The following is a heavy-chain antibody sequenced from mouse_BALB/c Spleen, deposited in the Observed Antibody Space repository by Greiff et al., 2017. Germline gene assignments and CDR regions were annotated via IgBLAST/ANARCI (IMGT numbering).Heavy chain of an antibody. V-gene: IGHV1-80*01. Sequence: QVQLQQSGAELVRPGSSVKISCKASGYAFSSYWMNWVKQRPGQGLEWIGQIYPGDGDTNYNGKFKGKATLTADKSSSTAYMQLSSLTSEDSAVYFCARFEGWLGAYWGQGTLVTVSA. D-gene: IGHD2-3*01. CDR3: ARFEGWLGAY. CDR2: IYPGDGDT. J-gene: IGHJ3*01. CDR1: GYAFSSYW.